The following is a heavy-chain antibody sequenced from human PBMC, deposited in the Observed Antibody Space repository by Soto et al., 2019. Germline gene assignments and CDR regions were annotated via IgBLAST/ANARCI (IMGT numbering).Heavy chain of an antibody. CDR3: LPWADYGGIFGP. J-gene: IGHJ5*02. CDR2: IYYTGTT. D-gene: IGHD4-17*01. V-gene: IGHV4-59*01. Sequence: QVQLQESGPGLVKPSETLSLTCTVSGGSISSYYWSWIRQPPGKGLEWIGYIYYTGTTNYNPSLKSRVTISVDTSKNQFSLKLSSVTTADTAVYSKLPWADYGGIFGPWGQGTLVTVSS. CDR1: GGSISSYY.